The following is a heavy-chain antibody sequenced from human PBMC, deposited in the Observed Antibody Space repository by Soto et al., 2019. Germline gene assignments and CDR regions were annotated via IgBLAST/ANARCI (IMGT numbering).Heavy chain of an antibody. J-gene: IGHJ4*02. Sequence: QVQLQESGPGLVNASGTLSLTCGVSGGSINTNNWWSWLRQPPGQGLEGIAEVYHSGSSNYNPSLKSRLSISVDTSKNQFSLRLTSVTAADSAVYYCARAKLCNTLSCPHSFDTWGQGTLVSVSS. V-gene: IGHV4-4*02. CDR3: ARAKLCNTLSCPHSFDT. CDR1: GGSINTNNW. D-gene: IGHD2-2*01. CDR2: VYHSGSS.